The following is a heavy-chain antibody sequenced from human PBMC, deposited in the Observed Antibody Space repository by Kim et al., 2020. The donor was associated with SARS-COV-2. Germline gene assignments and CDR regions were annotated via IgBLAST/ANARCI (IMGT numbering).Heavy chain of an antibody. Sequence: SETLSLTCAVYGGSFSGYYWSWIRQPPGKGLEWIGEINHSGSTNYNPSLKSRVTISVDTSKNQFSLKLSSVTAADTAVYYCARVGGYYYGSGKDYWGQGTLVTVSS. CDR1: GGSFSGYY. D-gene: IGHD3-10*01. CDR3: ARVGGYYYGSGKDY. CDR2: INHSGST. V-gene: IGHV4-34*01. J-gene: IGHJ4*02.